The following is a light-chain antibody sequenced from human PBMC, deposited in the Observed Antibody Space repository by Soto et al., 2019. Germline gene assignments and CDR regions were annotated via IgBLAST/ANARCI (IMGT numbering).Light chain of an antibody. J-gene: IGKJ5*01. CDR1: QSISSW. V-gene: IGKV1-5*01. Sequence: STLSASVGDRVTITCRASQSISSWLAWYQQKPGKAPKLLIYDASSLESGVPSRFSGSGSGTEFTLTISSLQPDDFATYYCQQYNSYSITFGQGTRLE. CDR3: QQYNSYSIT. CDR2: DAS.